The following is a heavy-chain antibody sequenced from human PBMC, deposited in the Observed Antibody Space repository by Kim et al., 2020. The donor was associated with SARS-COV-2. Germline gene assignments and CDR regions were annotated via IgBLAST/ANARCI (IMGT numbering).Heavy chain of an antibody. Sequence: SETLSLTCTVSGGSLRTLIYYWGWIRQPPGKGLEWIGSIYYSGSTYYNPSIKSRVTISVDTCKNQFSLKLSSVTAADTAVYDFAMPYDILTVYYYGSWFDPWGQGTLVTVSS. CDR2: IYYSGST. CDR3: AMPYDILTVYYYGSWFDP. V-gene: IGHV4-39*01. D-gene: IGHD3-9*01. CDR1: GGSLRTLIYY. J-gene: IGHJ5*02.